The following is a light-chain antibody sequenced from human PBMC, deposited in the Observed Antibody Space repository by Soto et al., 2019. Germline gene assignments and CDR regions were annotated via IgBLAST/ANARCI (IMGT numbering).Light chain of an antibody. J-gene: IGKJ1*01. Sequence: DIQMTQSPSTLSASVGDRVTITCRANQSISGWLAWYQRRPGKAPRLLISKASSLESGVPSRFSGGGFGTEFTLTISSLQPDDFATYYCQQYYSRVTFGQGTTVEIK. V-gene: IGKV1-5*03. CDR1: QSISGW. CDR3: QQYYSRVT. CDR2: KAS.